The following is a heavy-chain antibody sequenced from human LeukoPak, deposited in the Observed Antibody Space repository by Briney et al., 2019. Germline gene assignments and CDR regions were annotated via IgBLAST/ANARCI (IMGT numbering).Heavy chain of an antibody. Sequence: GASVKLSCKASGYTFTRYGISGVPQAPGQGLEWMGWIRAYNGNTKYAQKLQGRVTMTTDTYTSTAYMELRSLRSDDAAVYYCARDRGRQLVPGYWGQGTLVTVSS. CDR2: IRAYNGNT. CDR3: ARDRGRQLVPGY. CDR1: GYTFTRYG. J-gene: IGHJ4*02. D-gene: IGHD6-6*01. V-gene: IGHV1-18*01.